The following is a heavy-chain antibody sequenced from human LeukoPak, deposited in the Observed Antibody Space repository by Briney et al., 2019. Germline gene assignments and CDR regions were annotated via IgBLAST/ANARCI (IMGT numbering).Heavy chain of an antibody. V-gene: IGHV3-33*01. Sequence: GGSLRLSCAASGFPFSSYGMHWVRQAPGKGLEWVAVIWYDGSNKYYGDSVKGRFTISRDNSKNTLFLQMNSLRADDTAVYYCARGLAVPDSYYFDYWGQGTLVTVSS. CDR1: GFPFSSYG. CDR2: IWYDGSNK. D-gene: IGHD6-19*01. J-gene: IGHJ4*02. CDR3: ARGLAVPDSYYFDY.